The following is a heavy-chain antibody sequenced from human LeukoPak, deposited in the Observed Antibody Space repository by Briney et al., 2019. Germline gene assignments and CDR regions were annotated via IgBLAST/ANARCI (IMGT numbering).Heavy chain of an antibody. CDR2: IRYDGSNK. D-gene: IGHD6-13*01. CDR1: GFTFSSYG. CDR3: ARGSWGSSWHMLDY. Sequence: GGSLRLSCAASGFTFSSYGMHWVRQAPGKGLEWVAFIRYDGSNKYYADSVKGRFTISRDNSKNTLYLQMNSLRAEDTAVYYCARGSWGSSWHMLDYWGQGTLVTVSS. V-gene: IGHV3-30*02. J-gene: IGHJ4*02.